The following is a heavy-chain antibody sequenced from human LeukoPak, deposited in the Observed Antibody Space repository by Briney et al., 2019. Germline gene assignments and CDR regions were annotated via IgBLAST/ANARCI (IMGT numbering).Heavy chain of an antibody. Sequence: PGGSLRLSCAASGFTFSSYGMHWVRQAPGKGLEWVAVISYDGSNKYYADSVKGRFTISRDNAKNSLYLQMNSLRAEDTAVYYCARKGIDGSAFDIWGQGTMVTVSS. D-gene: IGHD5-24*01. CDR2: ISYDGSNK. CDR1: GFTFSSYG. V-gene: IGHV3-30*03. J-gene: IGHJ3*02. CDR3: ARKGIDGSAFDI.